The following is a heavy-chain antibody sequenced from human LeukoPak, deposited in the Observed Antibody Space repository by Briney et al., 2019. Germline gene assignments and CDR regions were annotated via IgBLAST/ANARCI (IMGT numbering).Heavy chain of an antibody. CDR1: RYIFTSYY. D-gene: IGHD3-10*01. V-gene: IGHV1-2*02. J-gene: IGHJ4*02. CDR2: INPNSGGT. Sequence: ASVKVSCKASRYIFTSYYIHWVRQAPGQGLEWMGWINPNSGGTKYAQRFQGRVTMTSDTSISTAYMELSRLRSDDTAVYYCARLPRTNTSPSGNYFDYWGQGTLVTVSS. CDR3: ARLPRTNTSPSGNYFDY.